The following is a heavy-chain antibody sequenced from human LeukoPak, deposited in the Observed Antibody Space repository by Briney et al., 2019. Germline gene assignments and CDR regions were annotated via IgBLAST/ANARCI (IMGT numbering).Heavy chain of an antibody. V-gene: IGHV1-18*01. CDR3: ARDSKVAAGSGFDY. CDR2: LSGYDGNT. D-gene: IGHD6-13*01. Sequence: ASVKVSCKASGYTFSSYGISWVRQAPGQGPEWMGWLSGYDGNTNYAQKVQGRVTLTTDTSTSTAYMELRSLRSDDTAFYYCARDSKVAAGSGFDYWGQGAQVTVSS. CDR1: GYTFSSYG. J-gene: IGHJ4*02.